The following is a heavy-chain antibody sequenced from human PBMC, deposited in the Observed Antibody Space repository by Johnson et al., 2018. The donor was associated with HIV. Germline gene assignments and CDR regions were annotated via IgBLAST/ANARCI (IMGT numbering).Heavy chain of an antibody. V-gene: IGHV3-30*02. CDR2: IRSDGTNK. J-gene: IGHJ3*02. CDR3: VNWAYYYGSGYAFDI. Sequence: VQLVESGGGVVQPGGSLRLSCAAFGFTFSTYGIHWVRQAPGKGLEWVAFIRSDGTNKYYADFVKGRFSISRDNSKNTLYLQMNSLRAEDTAVYYCVNWAYYYGSGYAFDIWGQGTMVTVSS. D-gene: IGHD3-10*01. CDR1: GFTFSTYG.